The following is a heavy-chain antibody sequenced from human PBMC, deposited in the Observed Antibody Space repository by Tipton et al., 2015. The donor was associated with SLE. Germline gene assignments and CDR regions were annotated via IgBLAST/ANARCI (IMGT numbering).Heavy chain of an antibody. V-gene: IGHV4-59*01. CDR3: ARDQGISTSWAGGDFDY. D-gene: IGHD2-2*01. Sequence: TLSLTCTVSGGSISSYYWSWIRQPPGKGLVWIGYIYYSGSTNYNTSLKSRVTISVDTSKNQFSLKLSSVAAADTAVYYCARDQGISTSWAGGDFDYWGQGTLVTVSS. CDR2: IYYSGST. CDR1: GGSISSYY. J-gene: IGHJ4*02.